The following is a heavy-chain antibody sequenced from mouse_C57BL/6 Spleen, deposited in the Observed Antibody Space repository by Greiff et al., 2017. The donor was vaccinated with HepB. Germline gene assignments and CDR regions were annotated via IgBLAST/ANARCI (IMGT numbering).Heavy chain of an antibody. V-gene: IGHV1-66*01. Sequence: QVQLQQSGPELVKPGASVKISCKASGYSFTSYYIHWVKQRPGQGLEWIGWIYPGSGNTKYNEKFKGKATLTADTSSSTAYMQLSSLTSEDSAVYYCARGYYDYDEAWFAYWGQGTLVTVSA. J-gene: IGHJ3*01. CDR2: IYPGSGNT. D-gene: IGHD2-4*01. CDR1: GYSFTSYY. CDR3: ARGYYDYDEAWFAY.